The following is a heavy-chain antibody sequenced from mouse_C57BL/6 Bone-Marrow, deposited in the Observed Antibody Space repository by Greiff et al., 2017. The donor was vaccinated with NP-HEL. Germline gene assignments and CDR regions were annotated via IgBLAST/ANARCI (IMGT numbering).Heavy chain of an antibody. CDR2: IDPSDSET. Sequence: QVQLQQPGAELVRPGSSVKLSCKASGYTFTSYWMHWVKQRPIQGLEWIGNIDPSDSETHYNQKFKDKATLTVDKSSSTAYMQLSSLTSEDSAVYYCARSGDGYPDYWGQGTSVTVPS. CDR1: GYTFTSYW. J-gene: IGHJ4*01. V-gene: IGHV1-52*01. CDR3: ARSGDGYPDY. D-gene: IGHD2-3*01.